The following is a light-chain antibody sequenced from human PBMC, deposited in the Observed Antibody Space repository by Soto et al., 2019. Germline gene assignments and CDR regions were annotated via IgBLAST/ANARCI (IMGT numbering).Light chain of an antibody. CDR3: AAWDDSLSGHYV. J-gene: IGLJ1*01. CDR1: SSKIGAGYD. CDR2: GNS. Sequence: SALTQPPPVSGAPGQRVTISCTGSSSKIGAGYDVHWYQQLPGTAPKLLIYGNSNRPSGVPDRFSGSKSGTSAPLAITGLQAEDEADYYCAAWDDSLSGHYVFGTGTKVTVL. V-gene: IGLV1-40*01.